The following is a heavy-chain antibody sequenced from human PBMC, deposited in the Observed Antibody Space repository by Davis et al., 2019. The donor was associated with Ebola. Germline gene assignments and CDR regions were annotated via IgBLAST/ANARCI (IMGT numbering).Heavy chain of an antibody. CDR2: FDPEDGET. J-gene: IGHJ6*02. CDR3: ATDQRWNYAGGYYYYGMDV. D-gene: IGHD1-7*01. CDR1: GYTLTELS. V-gene: IGHV1-24*01. Sequence: ASVKVSCKVSGYTLTELSMHWVRQAPGKGLEWMGGFDPEDGETIYAQKFQGRVTMTEDTSTDTAYMELSSLRSEDTAVYYCATDQRWNYAGGYYYYGMDVWGQGTTDTVSS.